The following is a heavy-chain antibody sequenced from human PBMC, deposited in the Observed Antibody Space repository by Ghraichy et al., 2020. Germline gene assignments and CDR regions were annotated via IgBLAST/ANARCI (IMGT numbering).Heavy chain of an antibody. Sequence: GESLNISCAASGFTFSSYAMHWVRQAPGKGLEWVAVISYDGSNKYYADSVKGRFTISRDNSKNTLYLQMNSLRAEDTAVYYCARQEGVQLWGRTGYYYGMDVWGQGTTVTVSS. V-gene: IGHV3-30*04. J-gene: IGHJ6*02. CDR3: ARQEGVQLWGRTGYYYGMDV. CDR1: GFTFSSYA. CDR2: ISYDGSNK. D-gene: IGHD5-18*01.